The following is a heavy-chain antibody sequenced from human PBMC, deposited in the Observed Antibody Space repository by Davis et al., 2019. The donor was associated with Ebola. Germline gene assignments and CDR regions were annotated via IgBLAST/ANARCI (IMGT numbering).Heavy chain of an antibody. CDR3: AGTHDYGDLRAFDI. CDR2: MNPNSGNT. CDR1: GYTFTSYD. V-gene: IGHV1-8*01. Sequence: ASVKVSCKASGYTFTSYDINWVRQAPGQGLEWMGWMNPNSGNTGYAQKFQGRVTMTRNTSISTAYMELSSLRAEDTAVYYCAGTHDYGDLRAFDIWGQGTMVTVSS. D-gene: IGHD4-17*01. J-gene: IGHJ3*02.